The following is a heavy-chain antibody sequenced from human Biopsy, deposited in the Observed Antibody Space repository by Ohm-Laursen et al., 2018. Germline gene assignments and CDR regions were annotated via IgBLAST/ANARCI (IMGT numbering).Heavy chain of an antibody. CDR1: GYTFAGQN. D-gene: IGHD2-15*01. CDR3: AKGQDLRGGAEYFQH. J-gene: IGHJ1*01. CDR2: INPHSGTT. Sequence: SVKVSCKVSGYTFAGQNLHWVRQVPGQGLEWMGGINPHSGTTKFAQDFQGRVTMTRDTSITTAYMELRRLRSDDTAVYYCAKGQDLRGGAEYFQHWGQGALVTVSS. V-gene: IGHV1-2*02.